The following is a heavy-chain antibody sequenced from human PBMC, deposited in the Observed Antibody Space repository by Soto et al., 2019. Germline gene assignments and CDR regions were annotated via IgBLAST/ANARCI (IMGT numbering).Heavy chain of an antibody. D-gene: IGHD3-9*01. CDR2: IIPILGTA. CDR3: ARDQDDILTGYPSWGYGMDV. J-gene: IGHJ6*02. Sequence: QVQLVQSGAEVKKPGSSVKVSCKASGGTFSSYAISWVRQAPGQGLEWMGGIIPILGTANYAQKFQGRVTSNADKSTSTAYMELDSRISEDTAVYYCARDQDDILTGYPSWGYGMDVWGQGTTVTVSS. V-gene: IGHV1-69*06. CDR1: GGTFSSYA.